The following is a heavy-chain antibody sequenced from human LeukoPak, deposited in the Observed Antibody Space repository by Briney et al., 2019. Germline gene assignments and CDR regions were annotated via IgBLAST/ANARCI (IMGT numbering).Heavy chain of an antibody. Sequence: PSETLSLTCAVSGGSISSYYWNWMRQSPGKGLEWIGYIYHSGSTNYNPSLKSRVTMSVDTSKNQFSLKLSSVTAADTAVYYCARGYYDFWSGYYKGYFDYWGQGTLVTVSS. J-gene: IGHJ4*02. D-gene: IGHD3-3*01. V-gene: IGHV4-59*01. CDR1: GGSISSYY. CDR2: IYHSGST. CDR3: ARGYYDFWSGYYKGYFDY.